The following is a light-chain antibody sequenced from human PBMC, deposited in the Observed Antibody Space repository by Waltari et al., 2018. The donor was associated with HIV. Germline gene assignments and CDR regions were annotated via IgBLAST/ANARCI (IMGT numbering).Light chain of an antibody. V-gene: IGLV2-11*01. J-gene: IGLJ2*01. CDR3: CSYGGTYLFWI. Sequence: QSAPTQPRAGSGSPGPSVTSSCAASGRYLNVNQNVSWYQHHAGKAPKLIIFGVNQRPSGVPDRFSGSKSGSTASLTISGLQAEDEGHYYCCSYGGTYLFWIFGGGTQLTVL. CDR2: GVN. CDR1: GRYLNVNQN.